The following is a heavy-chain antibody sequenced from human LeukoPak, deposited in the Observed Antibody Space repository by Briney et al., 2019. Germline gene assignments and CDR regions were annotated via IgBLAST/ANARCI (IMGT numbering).Heavy chain of an antibody. CDR2: GSHDGRNK. Sequence: GRSLRLSCVASGFIFRNYAMHWVRQAPGEGLEWVAVGSHDGRNKIYGDSVKGRFTISSDNSKNTVYLQMDNLRPEDTAVYYCAKDRDSSTWSFFDFWGQGTLVTVSS. CDR1: GFIFRNYA. J-gene: IGHJ4*02. D-gene: IGHD6-13*01. V-gene: IGHV3-30*18. CDR3: AKDRDSSTWSFFDF.